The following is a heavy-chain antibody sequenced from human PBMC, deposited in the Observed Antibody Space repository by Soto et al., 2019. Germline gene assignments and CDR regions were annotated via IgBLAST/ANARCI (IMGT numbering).Heavy chain of an antibody. CDR2: ISGSGGST. Sequence: GGSLRLSCAASGFTFSSYAMSWVHQAPGKGLEWVSAISGSGGSTYYADSVKGRFTISRDNSKNTLYLQMNSLRAEDTAVYYCAKGATQGAHYYDFWSGYSAYYYYGMDVWGRGTTVTVSS. CDR1: GFTFSSYA. V-gene: IGHV3-23*01. D-gene: IGHD3-3*01. J-gene: IGHJ6*02. CDR3: AKGATQGAHYYDFWSGYSAYYYYGMDV.